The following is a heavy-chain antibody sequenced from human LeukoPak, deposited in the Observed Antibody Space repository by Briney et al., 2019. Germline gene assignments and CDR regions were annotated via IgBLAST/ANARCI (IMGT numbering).Heavy chain of an antibody. CDR1: GFIFSSFF. CDR2: ISLDGSET. CDR3: VRDLGHSRHYFEY. Sequence: GGSLRLSCAASGFIFSSFFLNWVRLTPGGGLEWVACISLDGSETFYMDSVRGRFTISRDNTEKSLYLQMNSLRAEDTAVYFCVRDLGHSRHYFEYWGQGALVTVSS. J-gene: IGHJ4*02. V-gene: IGHV3-7*01. D-gene: IGHD2-15*01.